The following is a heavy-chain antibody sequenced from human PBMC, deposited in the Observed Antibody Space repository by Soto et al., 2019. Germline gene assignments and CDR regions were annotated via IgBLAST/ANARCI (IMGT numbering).Heavy chain of an antibody. J-gene: IGHJ4*02. CDR3: ARGVPDHYVADS. CDR1: GFTFNRYW. Sequence: EEQLVESGGNLVQPGGSLRLSCAASGFTFNRYWMHWVRQTQERGLMWVSRINGDASRTNYADSVKGRFTISRDNAKNTVYQHMDSLRDEDTAVYYCARGVPDHYVADSWGQGTLVTVSS. CDR2: INGDASRT. V-gene: IGHV3-74*01. D-gene: IGHD4-17*01.